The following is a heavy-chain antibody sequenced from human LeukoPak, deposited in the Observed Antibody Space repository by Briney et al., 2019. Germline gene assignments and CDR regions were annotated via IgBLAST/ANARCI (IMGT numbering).Heavy chain of an antibody. J-gene: IGHJ4*02. Sequence: GGSLRLSCAASGFTFSSYRMNWVRQAPGKGLEWVSYISSCSSTIYYADSVKGRFTISRDNAKNSLYLQMNSLRAEDTAVSYCARDSWSIEVVPFDYWGQGTLVTVSS. D-gene: IGHD2-2*01. V-gene: IGHV3-48*01. CDR1: GFTFSSYR. CDR2: ISSCSSTI. CDR3: ARDSWSIEVVPFDY.